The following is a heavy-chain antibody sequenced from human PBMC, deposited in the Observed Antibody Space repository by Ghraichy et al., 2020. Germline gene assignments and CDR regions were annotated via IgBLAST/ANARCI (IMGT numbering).Heavy chain of an antibody. Sequence: GGSLRLSCAASGFTFSSYWMSWVRQAPGKGLEWVANIKQDESEKYYVDSVKGRFTISRDNAQNSLYLQMNSLRAEDTAVYYCARGTSSGLQDGYYYYYYMDVWGKGTTVTVSS. V-gene: IGHV3-7*03. D-gene: IGHD6-19*01. CDR2: IKQDESEK. J-gene: IGHJ6*03. CDR3: ARGTSSGLQDGYYYYYYMDV. CDR1: GFTFSSYW.